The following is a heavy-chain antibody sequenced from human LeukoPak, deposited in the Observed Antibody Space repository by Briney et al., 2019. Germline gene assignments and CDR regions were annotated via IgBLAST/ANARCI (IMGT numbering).Heavy chain of an antibody. V-gene: IGHV4-34*01. CDR2: INHSGST. D-gene: IGHD6-6*01. J-gene: IGHJ4*02. Sequence: PSETLSLTCAVYGGPFSGYYWSWIRQPPGKGLEWIGEINHSGSTNYNPSLKSRVTISVDTSKNQFSLKLSSVTAADTAVYYCARGRCRPGTGNDYWGQGTLVTVSS. CDR3: ARGRCRPGTGNDY. CDR1: GGPFSGYY.